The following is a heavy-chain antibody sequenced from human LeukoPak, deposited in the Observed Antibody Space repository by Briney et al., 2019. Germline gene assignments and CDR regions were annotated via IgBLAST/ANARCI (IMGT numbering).Heavy chain of an antibody. D-gene: IGHD6-19*01. CDR3: ATLPSVAGPLGKYYYHYYMDV. J-gene: IGHJ6*03. Sequence: PGGSLRLSCAASGFTFSSYWMSWVRQAPGKGLEWVANIKQDGSEKYYVDSVKGRFTISRDNAKNSLYLQMNSLRAEDTAVYYCATLPSVAGPLGKYYYHYYMDVWGKGTTVTISS. V-gene: IGHV3-7*03. CDR2: IKQDGSEK. CDR1: GFTFSSYW.